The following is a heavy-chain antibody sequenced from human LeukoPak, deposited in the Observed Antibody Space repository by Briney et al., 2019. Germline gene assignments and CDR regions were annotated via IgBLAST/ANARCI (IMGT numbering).Heavy chain of an antibody. D-gene: IGHD3-22*01. CDR3: AKDSNYYDSSGLDY. Sequence: PGGSLRLSYAASGFTVSRHWMHWVRQAPGKGLEWVAVISYDGSNKYYADSVKGRFTISRDNSKNTLYLQMNSLRAEDTAVYYCAKDSNYYDSSGLDYWGQGTLVTVSS. V-gene: IGHV3-30*18. CDR2: ISYDGSNK. J-gene: IGHJ4*02. CDR1: GFTVSRHW.